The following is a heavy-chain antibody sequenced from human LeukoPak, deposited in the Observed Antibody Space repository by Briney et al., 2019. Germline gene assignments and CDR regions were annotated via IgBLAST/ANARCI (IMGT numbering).Heavy chain of an antibody. Sequence: GESLRLSCAVSGFNFSDHYMTWIRQAPGRGLEWVSYISNRGYSKYYADSVKGRFTISRDNSNNSLYLQMNSLRAEDTAVYFCARSKRTYDYWGQGTLVTVSS. CDR2: ISNRGYSK. CDR3: ARSKRTYDY. J-gene: IGHJ4*02. CDR1: GFNFSDHY. V-gene: IGHV3-11*01.